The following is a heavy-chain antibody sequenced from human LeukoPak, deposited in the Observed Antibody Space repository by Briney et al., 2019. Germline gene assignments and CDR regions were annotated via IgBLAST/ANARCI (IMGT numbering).Heavy chain of an antibody. Sequence: SETLSLTCTVSGGSISSYYWSWIRQPAGKGLEWIGRIYTSGSTNYNPPLKSRVTMSVDTSKNQFSLKLSSVTAADTAVYYCARSGPGILTGYYYYYYMDVWGKGTTVTISS. CDR1: GGSISSYY. V-gene: IGHV4-4*07. J-gene: IGHJ6*03. CDR2: IYTSGST. CDR3: ARSGPGILTGYYYYYYMDV. D-gene: IGHD3-9*01.